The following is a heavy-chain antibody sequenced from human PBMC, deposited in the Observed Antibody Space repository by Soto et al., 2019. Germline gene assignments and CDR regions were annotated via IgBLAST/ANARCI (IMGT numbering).Heavy chain of an antibody. Sequence: GWSLRLSCAASGFTFSDYYMSWIRQAPGKGLEWVSYISSSSGYTNYADSVKGRFTISRDNAKNSLYLQMNSLRAEDTAVYYWAKESGRLDYWGPGSLVTVSS. V-gene: IGHV3-11*06. J-gene: IGHJ4*02. CDR2: ISSSSGYT. CDR3: AKESGRLDY. CDR1: GFTFSDYY.